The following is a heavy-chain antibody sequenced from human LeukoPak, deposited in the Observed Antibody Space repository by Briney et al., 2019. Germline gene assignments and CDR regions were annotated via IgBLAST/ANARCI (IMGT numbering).Heavy chain of an antibody. CDR2: IYYSGST. CDR3: ASQGSYGRDY. J-gene: IGHJ4*02. D-gene: IGHD5-18*01. CDR1: GGSISSGDYY. V-gene: IGHV4-30-4*08. Sequence: PSQTLSLTCTVSGGSISSGDYYWSWIRQPPGKGLEWIGYIYYSGSTYYNPSLKSRVTISVDTFKNQFSLKLSAVTAADTAGYYSASQGSYGRDYWGQGTLVTVSS.